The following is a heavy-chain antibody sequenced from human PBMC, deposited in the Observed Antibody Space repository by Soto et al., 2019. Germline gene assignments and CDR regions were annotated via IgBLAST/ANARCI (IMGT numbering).Heavy chain of an antibody. Sequence: QVQLVESGGGVVQPGRSLKLSCAASEFTFSSYTMYWVRQAPGTGLEWVAGISNDGGNTYYLDSVKGRFTISRDNSKNTLYREINSLGVEETAVYSCAREWSIPGPAPGYGGQGTLATASS. CDR3: AREWSIPGPAPGY. D-gene: IGHD6-6*01. J-gene: IGHJ4*02. V-gene: IGHV3-30-3*01. CDR2: ISNDGGNT. CDR1: EFTFSSYT.